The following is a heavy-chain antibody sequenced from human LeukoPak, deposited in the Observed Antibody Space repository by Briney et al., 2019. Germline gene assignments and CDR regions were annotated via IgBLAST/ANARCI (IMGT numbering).Heavy chain of an antibody. J-gene: IGHJ3*02. V-gene: IGHV3-30*03. CDR1: GFTFSSYG. CDR2: ISYDGSNK. CDR3: ARGGQQPAHDAFDI. Sequence: GRSLRLSCAASGFTFSSYGMHWVRQAPGKGLEWVAVISYDGSNKYYADSVKGRFTISRDNSKNTLYLQMNSLRAEDTAVYYCARGGQQPAHDAFDIWGQGTMVTVSS. D-gene: IGHD6-13*01.